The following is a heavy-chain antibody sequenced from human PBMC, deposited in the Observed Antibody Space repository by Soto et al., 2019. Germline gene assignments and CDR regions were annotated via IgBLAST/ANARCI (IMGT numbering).Heavy chain of an antibody. CDR2: ISSSSSYI. D-gene: IGHD2-21*02. CDR3: AREACGGDCQGAFDI. Sequence: PGRSLRLSCAASGFTFSSYSMNWVRQAPGKGLEWVSSISSSSSYIYYADSVKGRFTISRDNAKNSLYLQMNSLRAGDTAVYYCAREACGGDCQGAFDIWGQGTMVTVSS. CDR1: GFTFSSYS. V-gene: IGHV3-21*01. J-gene: IGHJ3*02.